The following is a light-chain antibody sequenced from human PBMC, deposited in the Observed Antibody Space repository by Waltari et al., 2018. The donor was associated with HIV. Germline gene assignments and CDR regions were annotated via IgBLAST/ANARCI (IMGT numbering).Light chain of an antibody. CDR2: LNSDGSH. V-gene: IGLV4-69*01. J-gene: IGLJ2*01. CDR1: SWHSSYA. CDR3: QTWGTVV. Sequence: QLVLTQSPSASASLGASVKLTCTLSSWHSSYAIAWHQQQQEKGPRYLMKLNSDGSHNKGDGIPDRFSGSSSGAERHLTISSLQSEDEADYYCQTWGTVVFGGWTKLTVL.